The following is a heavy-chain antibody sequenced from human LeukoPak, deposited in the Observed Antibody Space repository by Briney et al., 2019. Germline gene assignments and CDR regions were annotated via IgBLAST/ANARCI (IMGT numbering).Heavy chain of an antibody. J-gene: IGHJ6*02. CDR3: SLARSEYHYGMDV. CDR2: TYYRSKWYY. CDR1: GDSVSSISVA. V-gene: IGHV6-1*01. Sequence: SQTLSLTCAISGDSVSSISVAWNWIRQSPSRGLEWLGRTYYRSKWYYEYAVSVKSRINISPDTSKNQFSLQLTSVTPEDTAVYYCSLARSEYHYGMDVWCQGTTVTVSS.